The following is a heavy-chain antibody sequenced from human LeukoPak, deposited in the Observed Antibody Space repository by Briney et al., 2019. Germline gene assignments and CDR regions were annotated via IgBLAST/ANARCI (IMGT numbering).Heavy chain of an antibody. CDR3: ARDGYGDYAFDY. CDR2: ISSSSSYI. D-gene: IGHD4-17*01. J-gene: IGHJ4*02. CDR1: GFTFSSYS. V-gene: IGHV3-21*01. Sequence: GGSLRLSCAASGFTFSSYSMNWVRQAPGKGLEWVSSISSSSSYIYYADSVKGRFTISRDNAKNSLYLQMNSLRAEDTAVYYCARDGYGDYAFDYWGQETLVTVSS.